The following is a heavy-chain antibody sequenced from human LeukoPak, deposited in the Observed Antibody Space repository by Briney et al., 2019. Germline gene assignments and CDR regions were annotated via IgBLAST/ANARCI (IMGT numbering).Heavy chain of an antibody. CDR3: ARGLAYYYDSSAYFPDY. J-gene: IGHJ4*02. CDR2: ISSRSTYI. D-gene: IGHD3-22*01. CDR1: GFTFSSYT. Sequence: PGGSLRLSCAASGFTFSSYTMTWVRQAPGKGLEWVSSISSRSTYIYYADSVKGRFTISRDNAKNSLYLQMNSLRADDTAVYYCARGLAYYYDSSAYFPDYWGQGTLVTVSS. V-gene: IGHV3-21*01.